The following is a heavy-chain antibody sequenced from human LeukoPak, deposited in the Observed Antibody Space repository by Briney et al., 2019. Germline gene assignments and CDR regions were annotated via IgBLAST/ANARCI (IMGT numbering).Heavy chain of an antibody. V-gene: IGHV3-9*03. J-gene: IGHJ2*01. D-gene: IGHD6-19*01. Sequence: GGSLRLSCAASGFTFDDYAMHWVRQAPGKGLEWVSGISWNSGSIGYADSVKGRFTISRDNAKNSLCLQMNSLRAEDMALYYCAKDYKRRGSGGGYFDLWGRGTLVTVSS. CDR3: AKDYKRRGSGGGYFDL. CDR2: ISWNSGSI. CDR1: GFTFDDYA.